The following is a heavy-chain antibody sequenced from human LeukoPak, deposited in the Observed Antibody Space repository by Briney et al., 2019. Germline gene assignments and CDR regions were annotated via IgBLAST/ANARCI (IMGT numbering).Heavy chain of an antibody. D-gene: IGHD2-15*01. CDR3: AHSLRLPSCSGGNCYYFDY. Sequence: SGPTLIQPTPTLTLTFTFSGFSLGTSGVAEGWIRQPPEKALEWHTILFWDDDKRYSRSLESRLTITKEKTNSQVVLTVTNMDPADTATYYCAHSLRLPSCSGGNCYYFDYWGQGTLVTVSS. V-gene: IGHV2-5*02. CDR1: GFSLGTSGVA. J-gene: IGHJ4*02. CDR2: LFWDDDK.